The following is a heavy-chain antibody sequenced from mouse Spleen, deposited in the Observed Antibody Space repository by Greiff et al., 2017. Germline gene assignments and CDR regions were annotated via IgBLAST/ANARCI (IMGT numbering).Heavy chain of an antibody. D-gene: IGHD1-1*01. CDR1: GYTFTSYW. CDR3: AIVLYYGSSTRYFDV. CDR2: IDPSDSYT. Sequence: QVQLQQPGAELVKPGASVKLSCKASGYTFTSYWMQWVKQRPGQGLEWIGEIDPSDSYTNYNQKFKGKATLTVDTSSSTAYMQLSSLTSEDSAVYYCAIVLYYGSSTRYFDVWGAGTTVTVSS. V-gene: IGHV1-50*01. J-gene: IGHJ1*01.